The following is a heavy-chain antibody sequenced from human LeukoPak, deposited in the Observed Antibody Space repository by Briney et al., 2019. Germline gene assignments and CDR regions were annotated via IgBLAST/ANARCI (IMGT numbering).Heavy chain of an antibody. V-gene: IGHV3-7*01. CDR2: IHPEGNEK. CDR3: ARDISSTVTTL. CDR1: GFTFSNFW. D-gene: IGHD4-17*01. J-gene: IGHJ4*02. Sequence: PGGSLRLSCAVSGFTFSNFWMSWVRQAPGRGLEWVANIHPEGNEKYHVESVKGRFTISRDNAKNSLFLQMNGLRVEDTAVYYCARDISSTVTTLWGQGTLVTVSS.